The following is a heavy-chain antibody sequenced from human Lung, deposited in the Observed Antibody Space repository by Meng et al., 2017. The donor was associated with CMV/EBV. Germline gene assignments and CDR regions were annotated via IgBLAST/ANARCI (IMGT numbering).Heavy chain of an antibody. CDR3: AREYCSVPICSYNPHWYDP. J-gene: IGHJ5*02. D-gene: IGHD2-8*02. Sequence: FTAYQGSGMQQAPGQGLEWVGVISPSGSGPTCAQHFQGRVTMTRDTSTSTVYMDLRGLTSDDTALYFCAREYCSVPICSYNPHWYDPWGQGTLVTVSS. CDR1: FTAYQ. CDR2: ISPSGSGP. V-gene: IGHV1-46*01.